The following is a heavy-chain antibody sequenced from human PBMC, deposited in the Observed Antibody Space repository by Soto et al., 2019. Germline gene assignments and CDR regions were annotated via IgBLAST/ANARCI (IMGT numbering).Heavy chain of an antibody. D-gene: IGHD3-22*01. CDR3: ARARDSSGYYDY. CDR1: GGSISSGGYY. CDR2: IYYSGST. Sequence: SETLSLTCTVSGGSISSGGYYWSWIRQHPGKVLEWIGYIYYSGSTYYNPSLKSRVTISVDTSKNQFSFKLSSVTAADTAVYYCARARDSSGYYDYWGQGTLVTVSS. V-gene: IGHV4-31*03. J-gene: IGHJ4*02.